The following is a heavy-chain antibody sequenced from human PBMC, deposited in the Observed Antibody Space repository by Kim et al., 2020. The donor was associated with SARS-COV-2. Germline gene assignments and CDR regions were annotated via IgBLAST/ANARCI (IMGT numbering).Heavy chain of an antibody. D-gene: IGHD3-10*01. CDR1: GGSISSYY. CDR2: IYYSGST. CDR3: ARHSTYYYGSGGP. V-gene: IGHV4-59*08. Sequence: SETLSLTCTVSGGSISSYYWSWIRQPPGKGLEWIGYIYYSGSTNYNPSLKSRVTISVDTSKNQFSLKLSSVTAADTAVYYCARHSTYYYGSGGPWGQGTLVTVSS. J-gene: IGHJ5*02.